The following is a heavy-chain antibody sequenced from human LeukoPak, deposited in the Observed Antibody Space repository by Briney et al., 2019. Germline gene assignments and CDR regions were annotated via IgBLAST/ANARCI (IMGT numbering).Heavy chain of an antibody. CDR2: IYYSGST. V-gene: IGHV4-59*08. J-gene: IGHJ6*02. Sequence: SETLSLTCTVSGGSISSYYWSWIRQPPGKGLEWIGYIYYSGSTNYNPSLKSRVTISVDTSKNQFSLKLSSVTAADTAVYYCARRSGSNSGPYYYYGMDVWGQGTTVTVSS. CDR1: GGSISSYY. D-gene: IGHD6-19*01. CDR3: ARRSGSNSGPYYYYGMDV.